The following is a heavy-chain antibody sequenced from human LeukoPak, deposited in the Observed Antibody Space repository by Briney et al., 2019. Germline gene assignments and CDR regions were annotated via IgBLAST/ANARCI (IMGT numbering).Heavy chain of an antibody. V-gene: IGHV3-7*01. CDR1: GFTFSNYW. Sequence: PGGSLRLSCAASGFTFSNYWMSWVRQAPGKGLEWVANIKQDGDEQYYVDSVRGRFTISRGNAKNSLYLQMNSLRAEDTAVYYCARLAPDGYNSLGMDVWGQGTTVTVSS. J-gene: IGHJ6*02. D-gene: IGHD5-24*01. CDR2: IKQDGDEQ. CDR3: ARLAPDGYNSLGMDV.